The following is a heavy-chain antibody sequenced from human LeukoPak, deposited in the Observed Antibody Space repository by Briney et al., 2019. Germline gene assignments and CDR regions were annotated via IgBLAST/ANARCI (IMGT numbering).Heavy chain of an antibody. D-gene: IGHD2-2*01. V-gene: IGHV3-30*02. CDR3: ARAPTALVGYCSSSSCQADY. J-gene: IGHJ4*02. CDR1: GFAFSSYG. CDR2: IRYDGSNK. Sequence: PGGSLRLSCAAPGFAFSSYGMHWGRQAPGKGLGWVAFIRYDGSNKYYADSVKGGSTTSRDNSTNPLYRQMTSLRAEDTAVYYCARAPTALVGYCSSSSCQADYWGPGTLVTVSP.